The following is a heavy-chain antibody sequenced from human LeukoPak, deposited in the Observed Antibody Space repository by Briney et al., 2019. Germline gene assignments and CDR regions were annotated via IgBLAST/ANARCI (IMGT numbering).Heavy chain of an antibody. D-gene: IGHD3-10*01. CDR1: GYTFTIYW. CDR2: IYPGDSDT. V-gene: IGHV5-51*01. Sequence: NLGESLKISCKGSGYTFTIYWIGWVRQMPGKGLEWMGIIYPGDSDTKYSPSFQGQVTISADKSISTAYLQWSSLKASDTTKYYCARRTSLYGSGSYHFDYWGQGTLVTVSS. J-gene: IGHJ4*02. CDR3: ARRTSLYGSGSYHFDY.